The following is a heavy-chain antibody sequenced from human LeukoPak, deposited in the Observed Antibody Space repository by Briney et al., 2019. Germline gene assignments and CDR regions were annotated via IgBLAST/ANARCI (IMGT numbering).Heavy chain of an antibody. CDR2: IYYSGST. Sequence: SETLSLTCTVSGGSISSSSYYWGWIRQPPGKGLEWIGSIYYSGSTYYNPSLKSRVTISVDTSKNQFSLKLSSVTAADTAVYYCGLWPTTRLSNFDYWGQGTLVTVSS. CDR3: GLWPTTRLSNFDY. CDR1: GGSISSSSYY. J-gene: IGHJ4*02. D-gene: IGHD2-21*01. V-gene: IGHV4-39*01.